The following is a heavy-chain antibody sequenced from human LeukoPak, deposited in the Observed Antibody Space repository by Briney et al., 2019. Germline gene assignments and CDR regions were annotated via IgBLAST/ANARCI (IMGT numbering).Heavy chain of an antibody. Sequence: GGSLRLSCAASGFTVSSSYMSWVRQAPGKGLEWVSVIYSGGSTYYADSVKGRFTISRDNSKNTLYLQMNSLTAEDTAVYYCARVGVVPAAIPDGFDIWGQGTMVTLSS. CDR3: ARVGVVPAAIPDGFDI. J-gene: IGHJ3*02. V-gene: IGHV3-53*01. CDR2: IYSGGST. CDR1: GFTVSSSY. D-gene: IGHD2-2*01.